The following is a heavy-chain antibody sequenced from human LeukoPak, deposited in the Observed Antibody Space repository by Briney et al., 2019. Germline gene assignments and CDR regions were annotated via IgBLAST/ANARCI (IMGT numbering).Heavy chain of an antibody. J-gene: IGHJ4*02. V-gene: IGHV3-30*02. CDR1: GFTFSSYG. CDR3: AKGRQLVLDY. Sequence: PGGSLRLSCAASGFTFSSYGMYWVRQAPGKGLEWVAVIWYGGSNKYYADSVKGRFTISRDNSKNTLYLQMNSLRAEDTAVYYCAKGRQLVLDYWGQGTLVTVSS. CDR2: IWYGGSNK. D-gene: IGHD6-13*01.